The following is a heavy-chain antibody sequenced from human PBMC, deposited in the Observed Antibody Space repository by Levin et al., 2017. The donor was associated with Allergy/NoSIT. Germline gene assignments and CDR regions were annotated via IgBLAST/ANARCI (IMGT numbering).Heavy chain of an antibody. Sequence: SQTLSLTCAVYGGSFSGYYWSWIRQPPGKGLEWIGEINHSGSTNYNPSLKSRVTISVDTSKNQFSLKLSSVTAADTAVYYCARGTGSAQGAFDIWGQGTMVTVSS. V-gene: IGHV4-34*01. CDR3: ARGTGSAQGAFDI. D-gene: IGHD3-10*01. CDR1: GGSFSGYY. CDR2: INHSGST. J-gene: IGHJ3*02.